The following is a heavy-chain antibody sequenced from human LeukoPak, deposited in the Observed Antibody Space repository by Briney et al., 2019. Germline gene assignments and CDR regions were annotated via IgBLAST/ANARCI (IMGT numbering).Heavy chain of an antibody. Sequence: GGSLRRSCAAAGFSFSTYSMNWVRQTPGKGLECVSSISRTSSYIYYADSEKGRFTLSRDNGKNSLYLQMNSLRAEDTAVYYCARGGMGANSQEYFYYGMDVWGQGTTVTVSS. J-gene: IGHJ6*02. CDR3: ARGGMGANSQEYFYYGMDV. CDR2: ISRTSSYI. V-gene: IGHV3-21*01. CDR1: GFSFSTYS. D-gene: IGHD2-8*01.